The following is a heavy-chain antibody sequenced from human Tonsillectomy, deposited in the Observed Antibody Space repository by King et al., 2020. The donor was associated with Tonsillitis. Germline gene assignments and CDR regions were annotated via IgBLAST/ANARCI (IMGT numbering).Heavy chain of an antibody. V-gene: IGHV4-59*01. CDR3: ARGTYSGYDYVFDY. CDR1: GGSISSYY. D-gene: IGHD5-12*01. J-gene: IGHJ4*02. CDR2: IYYSGST. Sequence: QLQESGPGLVKPSETLSLTCTVSGGSISSYYWSWIRQPPGKGLDWIGYIYYSGSTNYNPSLKSRVTISVDTSKNQFSLKLNSVTAADTAVYYCARGTYSGYDYVFDYWGQGTLVTVSS.